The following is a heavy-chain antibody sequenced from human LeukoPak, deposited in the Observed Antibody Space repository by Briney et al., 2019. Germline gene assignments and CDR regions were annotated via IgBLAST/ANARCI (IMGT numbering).Heavy chain of an antibody. J-gene: IGHJ3*02. CDR2: IIPILGIA. D-gene: IGHD3-10*01. Sequence: GSSVKVSCKASGGTFSSYAISWVRQAPGQGLEWMGRIIPILGIANYAQKFQGRVTITADESTSTAYMELSSLRSEDTAAYYCARDGSDAFDIWGQGTMVTVSS. CDR1: GGTFSSYA. CDR3: ARDGSDAFDI. V-gene: IGHV1-69*04.